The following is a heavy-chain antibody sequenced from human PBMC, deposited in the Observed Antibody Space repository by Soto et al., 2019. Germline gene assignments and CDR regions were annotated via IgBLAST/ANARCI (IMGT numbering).Heavy chain of an antibody. D-gene: IGHD6-13*01. V-gene: IGHV3-23*01. J-gene: IGHJ4*02. CDR1: GFTFSSYA. CDR3: ARAYSSSWEFDY. Sequence: GGSLRLSCAASGFTFSSYAMSWVRQAPGKGLEWVSAISGSGGSTYYADSVKGRFTISRDNSKNTLYLQMNSLRAEDTAVYYCARAYSSSWEFDYWGQGTLVTVS. CDR2: ISGSGGST.